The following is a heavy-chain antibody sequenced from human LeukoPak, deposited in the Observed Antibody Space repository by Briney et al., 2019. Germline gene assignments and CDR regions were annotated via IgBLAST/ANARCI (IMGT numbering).Heavy chain of an antibody. V-gene: IGHV1-69*05. CDR1: GGTFSSYV. CDR2: VIPIFGTP. J-gene: IGHJ5*02. CDR3: ARDLGYCTGGVCP. Sequence: SVKVSCKVSGGTFSSYVISWVRQAPGQGLEWMGGVIPIFGTPTDAQSFQGRVTFTTDESTSTAYMELSNLRSDDTAVYYCARDLGYCTGGVCPWGGGTLVTVSS. D-gene: IGHD2-8*02.